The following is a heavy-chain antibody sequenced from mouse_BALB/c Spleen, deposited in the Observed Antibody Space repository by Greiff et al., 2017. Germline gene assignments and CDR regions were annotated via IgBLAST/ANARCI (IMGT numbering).Heavy chain of an antibody. CDR1: GFTFSDYY. V-gene: IGHV5-4*02. CDR2: ISDGGSYT. D-gene: IGHD1-1*01. Sequence: EVHLVESGGGLVKPGGSLKLSCAASGFTFSDYYMYWVRQTPEKRLEWVATISDGGSYTYYPDSVKGRFTISRDNAKNNLYLQMSSLKSEDTAMYYCARGGGLLWYFDVWGAGTTVTVSS. J-gene: IGHJ1*01. CDR3: ARGGGLLWYFDV.